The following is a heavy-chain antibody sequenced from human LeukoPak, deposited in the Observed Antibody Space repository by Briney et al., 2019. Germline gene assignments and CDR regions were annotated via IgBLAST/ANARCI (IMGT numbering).Heavy chain of an antibody. V-gene: IGHV3-74*01. D-gene: IGHD3-22*01. CDR3: ARNYDSGGDYFDY. J-gene: IGHJ4*02. Sequence: GGSLRLSCAASGFTFSTFSMTWVRQAPGKGLVWVSRINTDGSSTSYADSVKGRFTISRDNAKNTLYLQMNSLRAEDTAVYYCARNYDSGGDYFDYWGQGTLVTVS. CDR1: GFTFSTFS. CDR2: INTDGSST.